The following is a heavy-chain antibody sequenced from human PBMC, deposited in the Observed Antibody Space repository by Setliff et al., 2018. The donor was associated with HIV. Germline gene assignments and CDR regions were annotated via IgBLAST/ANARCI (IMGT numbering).Heavy chain of an antibody. D-gene: IGHD1-26*01. J-gene: IGHJ3*02. Sequence: SETLSLTCTVSGGSISSGDYYWSWIRQHPGKGLEWIGYIYYSGSTYYNPSLKSRVTISVDTSKNQFSLKLSSVTAADTAVYYCAREGTYSGTYWVRRVASFDIWGQGTMVTVSS. CDR1: GGSISSGDYY. V-gene: IGHV4-31*03. CDR3: AREGTYSGTYWVRRVASFDI. CDR2: IYYSGST.